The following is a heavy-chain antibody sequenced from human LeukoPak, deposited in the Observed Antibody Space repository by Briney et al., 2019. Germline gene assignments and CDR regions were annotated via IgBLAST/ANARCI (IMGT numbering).Heavy chain of an antibody. V-gene: IGHV3-7*01. J-gene: IGHJ4*02. Sequence: GGSLRLSCAASGFTFSRYWMSWVWQAPGKGMEWVANIKQDGSEKYYVDSVKGRFTISRDNAKNTLYLQMNSLRAEDTAVYYCARTEMRDVYFDYWGQGTLVTVSS. CDR3: ARTEMRDVYFDY. CDR2: IKQDGSEK. CDR1: GFTFSRYW.